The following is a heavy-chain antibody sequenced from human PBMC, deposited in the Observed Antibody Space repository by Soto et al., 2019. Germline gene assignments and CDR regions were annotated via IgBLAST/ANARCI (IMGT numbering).Heavy chain of an antibody. Sequence: ASVQVSCKASGYTFSTYGMHWVRQAPGQSLEWMGWLNGGTGQTIYAQKFQGRVTMTEDTSTDTAYMELSSLRSEDTAVYYCATGGRQQLVPYYYYYGMDVWGQGTTVTVSS. J-gene: IGHJ6*02. CDR1: GYTFSTYG. CDR3: ATGGRQQLVPYYYYYGMDV. CDR2: LNGGTGQT. D-gene: IGHD6-13*01. V-gene: IGHV1-3*01.